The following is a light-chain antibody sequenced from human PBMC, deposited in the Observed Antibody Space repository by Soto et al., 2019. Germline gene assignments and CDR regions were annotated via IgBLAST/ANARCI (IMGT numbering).Light chain of an antibody. J-gene: IGLJ2*01. CDR2: DVS. Sequence: QSALTQPASVSGSPGQSITISCTGTSSDVGGYSYVSWYQQHPGKAPKLMIYDVSNRPSGVSNRFSGSKSGNTASLTISGLQAEDEADYYCSSYTSSSTLVFGGGTKRTVI. CDR3: SSYTSSSTLV. V-gene: IGLV2-14*01. CDR1: SSDVGGYSY.